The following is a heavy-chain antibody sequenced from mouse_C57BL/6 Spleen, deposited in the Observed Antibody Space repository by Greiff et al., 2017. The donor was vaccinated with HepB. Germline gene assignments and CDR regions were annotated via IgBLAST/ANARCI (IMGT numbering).Heavy chain of an antibody. CDR2: IDPSDSET. V-gene: IGHV1-52*01. Sequence: QVQLQQPGAELVRPGSSVKLSCKASGYTFTSYWMHWVKQRPIQGLEWIGNIDPSDSETHYNQKFKDKATLTVDKSSSTAYMQLSSLTSEDSAVYYCARSSTGTDAMDGWGQGTSVTVAS. D-gene: IGHD4-1*02. J-gene: IGHJ4*01. CDR3: ARSSTGTDAMDG. CDR1: GYTFTSYW.